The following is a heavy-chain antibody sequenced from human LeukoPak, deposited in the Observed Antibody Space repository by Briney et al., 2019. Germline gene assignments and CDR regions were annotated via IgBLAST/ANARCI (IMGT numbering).Heavy chain of an antibody. CDR3: AKGSKEVLFTRDHYMDV. V-gene: IGHV3-48*01. CDR1: GFTFSSYS. CDR2: ISSSSTI. Sequence: PGGSLRLSCAASGFTFSSYSMNWVRQAPGKGLEWVSYISSSSTIYYADSVKGRFTISRDNSKNTLYLQMNSLRAEDAAVYYCAKGSKEVLFTRDHYMDVWGKGTTVTISS. D-gene: IGHD3-3*01. J-gene: IGHJ6*03.